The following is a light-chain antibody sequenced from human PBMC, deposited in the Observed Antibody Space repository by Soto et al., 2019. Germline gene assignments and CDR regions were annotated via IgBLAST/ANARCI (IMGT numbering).Light chain of an antibody. V-gene: IGLV1-44*01. CDR1: SSNIGSNT. CDR2: STS. J-gene: IGLJ3*02. CDR3: ATWDDSLNGWV. Sequence: QPVLTQAPSASGTPGQRVTISCSGSSSNIGSNTITWYQQLPGTAPKLLVYSTSQRPSGVPDRFSGSKSGTSASLAIRGLQSEDDADYYCATWDDSLNGWVFGGGTKVTVL.